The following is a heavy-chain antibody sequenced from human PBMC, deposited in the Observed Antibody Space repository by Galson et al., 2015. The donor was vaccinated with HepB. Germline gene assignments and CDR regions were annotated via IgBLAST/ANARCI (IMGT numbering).Heavy chain of an antibody. CDR3: TSTGRQGNSEYDWSF. D-gene: IGHD5-12*01. CDR2: IKSNNDYGTT. Sequence: SLRLSCAASGFTFTDAWMTWVRQAPGKGLEWVGRIKSNNDYGTTEYAAPVKGRFTISRDDSKNTLFLEMSSLKTEDTGVYYCTSTGRQGNSEYDWSFWGQGALVTVSS. V-gene: IGHV3-15*01. CDR1: GFTFTDAW. J-gene: IGHJ4*02.